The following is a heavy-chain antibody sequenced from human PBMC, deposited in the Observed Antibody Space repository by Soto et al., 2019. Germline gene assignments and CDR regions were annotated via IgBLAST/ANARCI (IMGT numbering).Heavy chain of an antibody. J-gene: IGHJ5*02. CDR2: IYYSGST. CDR3: ARDSLGDRHWFDP. Sequence: SETLSLTCTVSGGSISSGGYYWSWIRQHPGKGLEWIGYIYYSGSTNYNPSLKSRVTISVDTSKNQFSLKLSSVTAADTAVYYCARDSLGDRHWFDPWGQGTLVTVSS. V-gene: IGHV4-61*08. D-gene: IGHD4-17*01. CDR1: GGSISSGGYY.